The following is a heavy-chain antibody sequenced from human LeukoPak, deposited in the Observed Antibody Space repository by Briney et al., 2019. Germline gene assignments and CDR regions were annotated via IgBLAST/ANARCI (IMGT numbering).Heavy chain of an antibody. CDR3: ARDSGYCKEINCHHFDF. CDR1: GFSFSTYE. D-gene: IGHD2-15*01. Sequence: GGSLRLSCAASGFSFSTYEMNWVRQAPGKGLEWVSYISVRGDTIYYADSVKGRFTISRDNAKNSLYLEVNSLRGEDTAVYYCARDSGYCKEINCHHFDFWGQGTLVTVSS. V-gene: IGHV3-48*03. CDR2: ISVRGDTI. J-gene: IGHJ4*02.